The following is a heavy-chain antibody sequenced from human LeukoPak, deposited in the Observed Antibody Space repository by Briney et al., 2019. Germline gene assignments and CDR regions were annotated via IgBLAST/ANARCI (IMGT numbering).Heavy chain of an antibody. D-gene: IGHD2-15*01. CDR1: GGTFSSYA. CDR3: ARGVGGSWRLDHPSFDY. J-gene: IGHJ4*02. Sequence: ASVKVSCKASGGTFSSYAISWVRQAPGQGLEWMGGIIPIFGTANYAQKLQGRVTITADESTSTAYMELSSLRSEDTAVYYCARGVGGSWRLDHPSFDYWGQGTLVTVSS. CDR2: IIPIFGTA. V-gene: IGHV1-69*01.